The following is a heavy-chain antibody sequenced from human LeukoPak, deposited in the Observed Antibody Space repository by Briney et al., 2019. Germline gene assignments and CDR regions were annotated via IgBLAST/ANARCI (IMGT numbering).Heavy chain of an antibody. V-gene: IGHV4-59*02. CDR3: ATHGVIGTKYYDS. Sequence: PSETLSLTCTVSGGCVSSYYRSWIRQPPGKRLEYLGYIYYSGSINYNPSLKGRVTISVDMSKNQFFLRLSAVTAADTAVYYSATHGVIGTKYYDSWGQGTLVTVSS. J-gene: IGHJ4*02. D-gene: IGHD2-21*01. CDR1: GGCVSSYY. CDR2: IYYSGSI.